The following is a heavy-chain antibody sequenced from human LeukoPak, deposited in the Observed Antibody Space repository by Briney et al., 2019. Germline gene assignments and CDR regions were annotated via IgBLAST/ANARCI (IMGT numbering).Heavy chain of an antibody. V-gene: IGHV4-61*02. CDR1: GGSISSGSYY. CDR3: ARDRSAFDI. Sequence: SQTLSLTCTVSGGSISSGSYYWSWIRQPAGKGLEWIGRIYTSGSTNYNPSLKSRVTISVDTSKNQFSLKLSSVTAADTAVYYCARDRSAFDIWGQGTMVTVSS. CDR2: IYTSGST. D-gene: IGHD2-15*01. J-gene: IGHJ3*02.